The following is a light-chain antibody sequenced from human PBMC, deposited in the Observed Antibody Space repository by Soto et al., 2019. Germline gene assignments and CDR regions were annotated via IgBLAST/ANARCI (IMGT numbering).Light chain of an antibody. Sequence: QSVLTQPASVSGPPGQSITISCTGTSSDVGAYNYVSWYQHHPGKAPILVIYDVTNRPSGISDRFSGSKSGNTASLTISGLLAEDEADYYCTSYTSISTYVFGTGTKVTVL. CDR2: DVT. J-gene: IGLJ1*01. CDR1: SSDVGAYNY. V-gene: IGLV2-14*01. CDR3: TSYTSISTYV.